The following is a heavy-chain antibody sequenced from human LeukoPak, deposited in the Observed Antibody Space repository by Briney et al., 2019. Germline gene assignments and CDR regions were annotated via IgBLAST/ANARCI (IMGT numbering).Heavy chain of an antibody. V-gene: IGHV3-23*01. J-gene: IGHJ4*02. D-gene: IGHD2-15*01. CDR2: VGSGATP. Sequence: PGGSLRLSCAASGFTFRSYAMSWVRQAPGKGLEWVSAVGSGATPYYADSVKGRFTISRDDSKNMLYLQANSLSAEDTAVYYCARHLGYCRRGNCYFDSGGQGTLVTVSS. CDR1: GFTFRSYA. CDR3: ARHLGYCRRGNCYFDS.